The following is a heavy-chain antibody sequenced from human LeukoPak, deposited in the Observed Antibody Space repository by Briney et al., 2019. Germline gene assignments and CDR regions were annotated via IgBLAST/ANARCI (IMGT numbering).Heavy chain of an antibody. V-gene: IGHV4-61*02. CDR3: ARLLVDTAMVGGYYYYYMDV. D-gene: IGHD5-18*01. J-gene: IGHJ6*03. CDR1: GGSISSGSYY. Sequence: PSETLSLTCTVSGGSISSGSYYWSWIRQPAGKGLEWIGRIYTSGSTNYNPSLKSRVTISVDTSKNQFSLKLSSVTAADTAVYYCARLLVDTAMVGGYYYYYMDVWGKGTTVTVSS. CDR2: IYTSGST.